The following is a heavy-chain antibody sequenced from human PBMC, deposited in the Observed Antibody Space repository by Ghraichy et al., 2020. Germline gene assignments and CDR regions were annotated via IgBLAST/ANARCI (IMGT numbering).Heavy chain of an antibody. CDR1: GFTFSSYS. Sequence: GSLRLSCAASGFTFSSYSMNWVRQAPGKGLEWISYISSSTNMIYYADSVKGRFTMSRDNAKNSLSLQMNSLRAGDTAVYYCARGVGAVAGHYYHGLDVWGQGTTVTVSS. V-gene: IGHV3-48*01. J-gene: IGHJ6*02. D-gene: IGHD6-19*01. CDR2: ISSSTNMI. CDR3: ARGVGAVAGHYYHGLDV.